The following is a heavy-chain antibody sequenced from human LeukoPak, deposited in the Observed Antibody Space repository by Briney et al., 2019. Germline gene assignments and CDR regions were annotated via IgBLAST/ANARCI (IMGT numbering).Heavy chain of an antibody. CDR2: ISYDGSNK. J-gene: IGHJ4*02. CDR1: GFTFSSYA. CDR3: AGDYYDSSGPLDY. D-gene: IGHD3-22*01. V-gene: IGHV3-30-3*01. Sequence: QPGRSLRLSCAASGFTFSSYAMHWVRQAPGKGLEWVAVISYDGSNKYCADSVKGRFTISRDNSKNTLYLQMNSLRAEDTAVYYCAGDYYDSSGPLDYWGQGTLVTVSS.